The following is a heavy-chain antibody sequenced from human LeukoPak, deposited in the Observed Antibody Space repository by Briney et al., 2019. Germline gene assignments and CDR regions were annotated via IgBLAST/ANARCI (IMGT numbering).Heavy chain of an antibody. J-gene: IGHJ6*02. CDR1: GFTFSSYG. V-gene: IGHV3-33*01. CDR2: IWYDGSDK. CDR3: ARLSGMDV. Sequence: GGPLRLSCAASGFTFSSYGMHWVRQAPGKGLEWVAVIWYDGSDKYYADSVKGRFTISRDNSKNTLYLQMNSLRAEDTALYYCARLSGMDVWGQGTTVTVSS.